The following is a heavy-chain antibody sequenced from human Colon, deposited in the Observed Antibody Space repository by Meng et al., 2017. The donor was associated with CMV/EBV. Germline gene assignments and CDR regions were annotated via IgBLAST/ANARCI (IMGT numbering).Heavy chain of an antibody. CDR3: ATPSGVAGPLRPLDY. J-gene: IGHJ4*02. Sequence: ASVTVSCKASGYTFTGYYMHWVRQAPGQGLEWMGWINPNSGGTHYAQNFQGRVTMTRDTSISTAYMELSSLRSDDTAVYYCATPSGVAGPLRPLDYWGQGTLVTVSS. CDR2: INPNSGGT. V-gene: IGHV1-2*02. D-gene: IGHD2-15*01. CDR1: GYTFTGYY.